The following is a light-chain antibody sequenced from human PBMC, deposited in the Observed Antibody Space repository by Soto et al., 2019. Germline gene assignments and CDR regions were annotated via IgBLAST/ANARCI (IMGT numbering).Light chain of an antibody. Sequence: EIVLTQSPGTLSLSPGERATLSCRASQSVSSSYLAWYQQKPGQAPKVLIYRASSMATGIPDRFSGSGSGTEFTITVRRLEPEDFAVYYCQQYGSSPLTFGGGTKLEIK. V-gene: IGKV3-20*01. J-gene: IGKJ4*01. CDR1: QSVSSSY. CDR3: QQYGSSPLT. CDR2: RAS.